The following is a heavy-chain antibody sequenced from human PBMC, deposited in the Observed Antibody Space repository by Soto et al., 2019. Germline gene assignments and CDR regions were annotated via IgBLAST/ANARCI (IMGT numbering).Heavy chain of an antibody. V-gene: IGHV3-15*01. CDR3: TTSLTYDYIWGSYRYTGSYFDY. D-gene: IGHD3-16*02. J-gene: IGHJ4*02. CDR1: GFTFSNAW. CDR2: IKSKTDGGTT. Sequence: GGSLRLSCAASGFTFSNAWMSWVRQAPGKGLEWVGRIKSKTDGGTTDYAAPVKGGFTISRDDSKNTLYLQMNSLKTEETAVYYCTTSLTYDYIWGSYRYTGSYFDYWGRGTLVTVSS.